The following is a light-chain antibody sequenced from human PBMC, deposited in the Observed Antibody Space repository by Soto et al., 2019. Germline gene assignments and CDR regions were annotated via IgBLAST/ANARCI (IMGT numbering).Light chain of an antibody. Sequence: DIQMTQSPSFLSASAGDRVTIFCRASQSISNFLHWYQQKPRKAPKLLIYAASKLESGVPSRFGGSGSGTDLTLTISSLQPEDFATYYCQQSYRNPRTFGLGTRVEIK. CDR3: QQSYRNPRT. CDR2: AAS. V-gene: IGKV1-39*01. CDR1: QSISNF. J-gene: IGKJ1*01.